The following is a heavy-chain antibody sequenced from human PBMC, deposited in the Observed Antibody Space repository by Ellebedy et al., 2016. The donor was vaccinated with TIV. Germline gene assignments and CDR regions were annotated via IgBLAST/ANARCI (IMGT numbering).Heavy chain of an antibody. CDR3: TRAASWIVVVNHLGY. V-gene: IGHV3-7*01. J-gene: IGHJ4*02. Sequence: GESLKISCAASGFTFSSYWMSWVRQAPGKGLEWVANIKQDGSEKYYVDSVKGRFTISRDNAKNSLYLQMNSLRAEDTAVYYCTRAASWIVVVNHLGYWGQGTLVTVSS. CDR1: GFTFSSYW. CDR2: IKQDGSEK. D-gene: IGHD3-22*01.